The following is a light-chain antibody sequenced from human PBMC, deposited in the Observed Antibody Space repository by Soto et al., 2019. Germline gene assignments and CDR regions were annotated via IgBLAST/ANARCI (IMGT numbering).Light chain of an antibody. J-gene: IGKJ3*01. Sequence: DIQMTQSPSSVSASVGDRVTITCRATQDVGSWLGWYQQKPGKAPQLLIYGASILQNGAPSKFSGSRSGTKFTLTISSLQPDDSATYYCQQDNSYAFTFGPGTKVDIK. V-gene: IGKV1-5*01. CDR3: QQDNSYAFT. CDR1: QDVGSW. CDR2: GAS.